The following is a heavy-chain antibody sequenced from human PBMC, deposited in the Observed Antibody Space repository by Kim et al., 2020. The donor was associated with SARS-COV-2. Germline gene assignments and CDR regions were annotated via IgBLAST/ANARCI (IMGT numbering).Heavy chain of an antibody. J-gene: IGHJ4*02. CDR1: GFTFSSYS. Sequence: GGSLRLSCAASGFTFSSYSINWVRQAPGKGLEWVSSISSSSSYIYYADSVKVRFTISRDNAKNSLYLQMNSLRAEDTAVYYCARAMVRGVMDYWGQGTLVTVSS. V-gene: IGHV3-21*01. CDR3: ARAMVRGVMDY. D-gene: IGHD3-10*01. CDR2: ISSSSSYI.